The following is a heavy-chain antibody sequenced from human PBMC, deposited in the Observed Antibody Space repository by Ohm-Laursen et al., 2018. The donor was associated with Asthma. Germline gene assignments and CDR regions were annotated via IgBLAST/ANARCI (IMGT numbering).Heavy chain of an antibody. CDR2: IYYSGST. J-gene: IGHJ3*01. D-gene: IGHD1-26*01. V-gene: IGHV4-30-4*01. CDR1: GGSISSGDYY. Sequence: SQTLSLTCTVSGGSISSGDYYWSWIRQPPGKGLEWIGYIYYSGSTYYNPSLKSRVTISVDTSKNQFSLKLSSVTAADTAVYYCARDWGATTINDAFDVWGQGTTVIVSS. CDR3: ARDWGATTINDAFDV.